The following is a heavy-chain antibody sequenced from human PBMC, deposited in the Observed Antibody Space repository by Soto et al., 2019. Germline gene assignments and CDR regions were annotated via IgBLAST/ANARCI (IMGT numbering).Heavy chain of an antibody. D-gene: IGHD3-3*01. CDR2: MNPNSGNT. CDR3: ARGKRRITIFGVGYYYYYMDV. Sequence: ASVKVSCKASGYTFTSYDINWVRQATGQGLEWMGWMNPNSGNTGYAQKFQGRVTMTRNTSISTAYMELSSLRSEDTAVYYCARGKRRITIFGVGYYYYYMDVWGKGTTVTVSS. CDR1: GYTFTSYD. V-gene: IGHV1-8*01. J-gene: IGHJ6*03.